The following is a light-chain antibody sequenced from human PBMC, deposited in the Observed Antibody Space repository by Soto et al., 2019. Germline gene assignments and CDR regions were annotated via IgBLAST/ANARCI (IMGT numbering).Light chain of an antibody. CDR2: DIT. CDR3: VAWDDSLSGLV. Sequence: QPVLTQPPSVSGAPGQWVTISCTGSSSNFGAGFHVHWYQQLPGTAPKLLIYDITNRPSGVPDRFSGSKSGTSASLAITGLRSEDEADYYCVAWDDSLSGLVFGTGTKLTVL. V-gene: IGLV1-40*01. J-gene: IGLJ1*01. CDR1: SSNFGAGFH.